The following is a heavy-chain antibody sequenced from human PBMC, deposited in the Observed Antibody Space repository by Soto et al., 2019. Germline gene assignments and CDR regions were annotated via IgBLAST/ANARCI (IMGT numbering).Heavy chain of an antibody. CDR3: ARDEYQLLSSVSWFDS. V-gene: IGHV4-30-4*01. CDR2: IYHTGNT. Sequence: SETLSLTFTVSGGSISYDSYWIWIRQTPGKGLEWIGYIYHTGNTYYNPSLRSRVSISVDKSKSQFSLKLISVTAADTAVYFCARDEYQLLSSVSWFDSWGQGTLVTVSS. J-gene: IGHJ5*01. CDR1: GGSISYDSY. D-gene: IGHD2-2*01.